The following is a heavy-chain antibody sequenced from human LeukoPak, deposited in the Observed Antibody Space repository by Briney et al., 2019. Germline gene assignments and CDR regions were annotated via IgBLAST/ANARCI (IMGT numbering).Heavy chain of an antibody. V-gene: IGHV4-59*01. Sequence: SETLSLTCTVSGDSISSYYWSWIRQPPGKGLEWIGYIYYSGAINYNPSLKSRVTISVDTSKNQFSLKLSSVTAADTAVYYCARVAAAAGRGPLFDYWGQGTLVTVSS. CDR2: IYYSGAI. CDR1: GDSISSYY. J-gene: IGHJ4*02. D-gene: IGHD6-13*01. CDR3: ARVAAAAGRGPLFDY.